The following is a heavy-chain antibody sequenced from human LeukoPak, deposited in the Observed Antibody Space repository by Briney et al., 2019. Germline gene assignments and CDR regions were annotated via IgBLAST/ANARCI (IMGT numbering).Heavy chain of an antibody. CDR2: IKQDGSEE. J-gene: IGHJ3*02. CDR1: GFTFSSYW. V-gene: IGHV3-7*01. D-gene: IGHD3-3*01. Sequence: GGSLRLSCAASGFTFSSYWMSWVRQAPGKGLEWVANIKQDGSEEYYVDSVKGRFTISRDNAKNSLYLQMNSLRAEDTAVYYCARNDWHYDFWSGYPYDAFDIWGQGTMVTVSS. CDR3: ARNDWHYDFWSGYPYDAFDI.